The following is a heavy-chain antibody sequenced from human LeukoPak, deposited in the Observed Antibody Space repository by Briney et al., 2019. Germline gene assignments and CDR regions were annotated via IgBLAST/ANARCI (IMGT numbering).Heavy chain of an antibody. CDR1: GYTFTGYY. V-gene: IGHV1-2*02. J-gene: IGHJ4*02. CDR2: INPNSGGT. D-gene: IGHD2-21*01. Sequence: GASVKVSCKASGYTFTGYYMHWVRQAPGQGLEWMGWINPNSGGTNYARKFQGRVTMTRDTSISTAYMELSRLRSDDTAVYYCARDLNLAYCGGDCYSDYWGQGTLVTVSS. CDR3: ARDLNLAYCGGDCYSDY.